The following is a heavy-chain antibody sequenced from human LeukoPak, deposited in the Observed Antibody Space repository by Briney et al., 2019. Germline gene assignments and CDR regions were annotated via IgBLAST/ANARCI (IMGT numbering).Heavy chain of an antibody. V-gene: IGHV3-53*01. CDR3: AKPGGYFDWLFFLFDY. Sequence: GGSLRLSCAASGFTVTSKHMNWVRQAPGKGLEWVLVVESGGDTSYANSVRGRFTVSRDIFQNTLYLQMNSLRAEDTAVYYCAKPGGYFDWLFFLFDYWGQGTLVTVSS. J-gene: IGHJ4*02. CDR2: VESGGDT. CDR1: GFTVTSKH. D-gene: IGHD3-9*01.